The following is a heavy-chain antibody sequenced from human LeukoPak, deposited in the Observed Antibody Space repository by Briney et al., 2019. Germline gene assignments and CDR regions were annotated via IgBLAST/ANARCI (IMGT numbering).Heavy chain of an antibody. CDR2: IYHSGST. J-gene: IGHJ4*02. CDR3: ARDLDWLNYYFDY. CDR1: GYSISSGYY. Sequence: SETLSLTCTVSGYSISSGYYWGWIRQPPGKGLEWIGTIYHSGSTYYNPSLKSRVTISVDTSKNQFSLKLSSVTAADTAVYYCARDLDWLNYYFDYWGQGTLVTVSS. V-gene: IGHV4-38-2*02. D-gene: IGHD3-9*01.